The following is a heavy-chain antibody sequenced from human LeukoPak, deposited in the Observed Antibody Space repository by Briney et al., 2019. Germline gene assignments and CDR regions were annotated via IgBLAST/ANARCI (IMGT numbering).Heavy chain of an antibody. CDR1: GGTFSSYA. Sequence: GSSVKVSCKASGGTFSSYAISWVRQAPGQGLEWMGRIIPILGIANYAQKFQGRVTITADKSTSTAYMELSSLRSEDTAVYYCARGTLVDTAMVDYWGQGTLVTVSS. D-gene: IGHD5-18*01. J-gene: IGHJ4*02. V-gene: IGHV1-69*04. CDR2: IIPILGIA. CDR3: ARGTLVDTAMVDY.